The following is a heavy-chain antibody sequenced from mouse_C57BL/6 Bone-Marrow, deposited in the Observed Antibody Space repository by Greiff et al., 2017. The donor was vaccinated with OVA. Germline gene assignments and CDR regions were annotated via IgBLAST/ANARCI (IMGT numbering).Heavy chain of an antibody. J-gene: IGHJ3*01. CDR3: TREYYGSSPAWFAY. CDR1: GYTFTDYE. D-gene: IGHD1-1*01. V-gene: IGHV1-15*01. Sequence: VQLQQSGAELVRPGASVTLSCKASGYTFTDYEMHWVKQTPVHGLEWIGAIDPETGGTAYNQKFKGKAILTADKSSSTAYMELRSLTSEDSAVYYCTREYYGSSPAWFAYWGKGTLVTVSA. CDR2: IDPETGGT.